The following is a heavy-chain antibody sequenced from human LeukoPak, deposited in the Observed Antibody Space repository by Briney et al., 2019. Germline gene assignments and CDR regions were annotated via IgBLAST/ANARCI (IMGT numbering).Heavy chain of an antibody. D-gene: IGHD2-2*01. V-gene: IGHV1-3*01. Sequence: ASVKVSCKASGGTFSSYAISWVCQAPGQRLEWMGWINAGNGNTKYSQKFQGRVTITRDTSASTAYMELSSLRSEDTAVYYCARSIVPAAINYYYYGMDIWGQGTTVTVSS. CDR2: INAGNGNT. CDR3: ARSIVPAAINYYYYGMDI. CDR1: GGTFSSYA. J-gene: IGHJ6*02.